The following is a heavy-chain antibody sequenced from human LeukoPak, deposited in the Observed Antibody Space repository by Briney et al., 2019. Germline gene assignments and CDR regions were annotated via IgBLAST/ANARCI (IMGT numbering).Heavy chain of an antibody. CDR3: ASNSRECRGGSCYSAAWFDP. Sequence: ASVKVSCKASGGTFSSYAINWVRQAPGQGLEWMGGIIPILGTANYAQKFQDRVTITADESTNTAYMELRSLRSEDTAVYYCASNSRECRGGSCYSAAWFDPWGHGTLITVSS. D-gene: IGHD2-15*01. CDR1: GGTFSSYA. J-gene: IGHJ5*02. V-gene: IGHV1-69*13. CDR2: IIPILGTA.